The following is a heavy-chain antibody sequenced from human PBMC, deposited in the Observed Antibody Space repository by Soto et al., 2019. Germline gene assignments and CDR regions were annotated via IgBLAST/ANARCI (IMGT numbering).Heavy chain of an antibody. CDR1: GFTFSLFA. CDR2: VWHDGNNK. J-gene: IGHJ5*02. Sequence: GGSLRLSCEASGFTFSLFAMHWVRQAPGKGLEWVAVVWHDGNNKYYADSVRGRFTISRDNSKNTLYLQMNSLRAEDTAIYYCARATTGDNYGPLDRWGQGTLVTVSS. V-gene: IGHV3-33*01. D-gene: IGHD3-10*01. CDR3: ARATTGDNYGPLDR.